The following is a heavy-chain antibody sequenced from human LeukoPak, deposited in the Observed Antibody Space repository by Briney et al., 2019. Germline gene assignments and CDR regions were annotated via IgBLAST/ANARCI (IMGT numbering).Heavy chain of an antibody. CDR1: GFTFGASA. D-gene: IGHD3-9*01. J-gene: IGHJ5*02. CDR2: IRSKANSYAT. CDR3: TRHSDILTGTTDWFDP. V-gene: IGHV3-73*01. Sequence: GGSLKLSCAASGFTFGASAMHWVRQASGKGLEWVGRIRSKANSYATAYAASVKGRFTISRDDSKNTAYLQMNSLKTEDTAVYYCTRHSDILTGTTDWFDPWGQGTLVTVSS.